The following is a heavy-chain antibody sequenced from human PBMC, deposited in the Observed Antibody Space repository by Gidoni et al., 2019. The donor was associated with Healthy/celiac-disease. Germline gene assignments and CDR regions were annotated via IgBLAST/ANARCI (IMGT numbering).Heavy chain of an antibody. CDR3: AGTTTKKYYDSSWRQGAYWENDY. Sequence: QLQLQESGSGLVKPSQTLSLTCAVSGGSISSGGYSWSWIRQPPGKGLEWIGYIYHSGSTYYNTSLKSRVTISVDRSKNQFSLKLSSVTAADTAVYYCAGTTTKKYYDSSWRQGAYWENDYWGQGTLVTVSS. D-gene: IGHD3-22*01. CDR1: GGSISSGGYS. V-gene: IGHV4-30-2*01. CDR2: IYHSGST. J-gene: IGHJ4*02.